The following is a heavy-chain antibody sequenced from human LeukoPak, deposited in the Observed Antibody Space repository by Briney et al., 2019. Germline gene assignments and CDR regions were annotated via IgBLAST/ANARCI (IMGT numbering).Heavy chain of an antibody. Sequence: ASVKVSCKASGYTFTSYGISWVRQAPGQGLEWMGGIIPILGTSNYAQKFQDRLTITADESTSTAYLELSSLTSADMAVYYCAREVSGTYCDYWGQGSLVTVSS. CDR1: GYTFTSYG. CDR2: IIPILGTS. V-gene: IGHV1-69*13. CDR3: AREVSGTYCDY. J-gene: IGHJ4*02. D-gene: IGHD1-26*01.